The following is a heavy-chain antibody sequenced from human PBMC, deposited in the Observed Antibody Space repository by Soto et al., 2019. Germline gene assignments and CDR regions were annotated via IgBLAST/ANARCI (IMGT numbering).Heavy chain of an antibody. CDR1: GYTFTSYG. J-gene: IGHJ4*02. Sequence: QVQLVQSGAEVKKPGASVKVSCKASGYTFTSYGISWVRQAPGQGLEWMGWISAYNGNTNYAQKLQGRVTMTTDTSTSTVYMEMSSLRADDTGVYYCARCLPVVAADHWGQGTLVTVSS. V-gene: IGHV1-18*04. D-gene: IGHD2-15*01. CDR3: ARCLPVVAADH. CDR2: ISAYNGNT.